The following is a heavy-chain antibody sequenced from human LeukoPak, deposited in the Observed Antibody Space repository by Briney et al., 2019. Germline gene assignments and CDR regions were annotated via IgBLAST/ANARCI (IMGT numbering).Heavy chain of an antibody. CDR1: AYAFTGYY. V-gene: IGHV1-46*01. CDR3: ARDIDGDYAFDY. CDR2: INPSGGST. Sequence: ASVKVSCKASAYAFTGYYIHWVRQAPGQGLEWMGIINPSGGSTSYAQKFQGRVTMTRDMSTSTVYMELSSLRSEDTAVYYCARDIDGDYAFDYWGQGTLVTVSS. D-gene: IGHD4-17*01. J-gene: IGHJ4*02.